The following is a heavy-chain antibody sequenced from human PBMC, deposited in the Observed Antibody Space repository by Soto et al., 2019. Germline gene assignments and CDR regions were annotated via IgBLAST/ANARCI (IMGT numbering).Heavy chain of an antibody. J-gene: IGHJ6*02. CDR3: ARHHLCDFWSGYHYGMDV. D-gene: IGHD3-3*01. CDR1: GGSISSSSYY. Sequence: QLQLQASGPGLVKSSETLSLNCTVSGGSISSSSYYWGCIRQPPGKVLEWIGCIYYSESTYYNPALKRRVNISVDTSKNHFSLKLSSVSAADTSVYYCARHHLCDFWSGYHYGMDVCGHGTTVTVSS. V-gene: IGHV4-39*01. CDR2: IYYSEST.